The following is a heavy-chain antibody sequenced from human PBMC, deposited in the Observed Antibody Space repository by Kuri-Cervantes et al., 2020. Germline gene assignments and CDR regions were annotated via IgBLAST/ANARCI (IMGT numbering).Heavy chain of an antibody. Sequence: SETLSLTCTVSGGPISSYYWSWIRQPPGKGLEWIGYIYYSGSTNYNPSLKSRVTISVDTSKNQFSLKLSSVTAADTAVYYCARGGYSYGYYFDYWGQGTLVTVSS. V-gene: IGHV4-59*01. J-gene: IGHJ4*02. CDR3: ARGGYSYGYYFDY. D-gene: IGHD5-18*01. CDR2: IYYSGST. CDR1: GGPISSYY.